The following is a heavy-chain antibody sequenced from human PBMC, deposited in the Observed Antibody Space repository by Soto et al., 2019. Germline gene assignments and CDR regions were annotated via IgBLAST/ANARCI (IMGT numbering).Heavy chain of an antibody. CDR2: IWYDGSNK. D-gene: IGHD6-19*01. CDR1: GFTFSSYG. J-gene: IGHJ4*02. Sequence: HPGGSLRLSCAASGFTFSSYGMHWVRQAPGKGLEWVAVIWYDGSNKYYADSVKGRFTISRDNSKNTLYLQMNSLRAEDTAVYYCARDKEWLVTYFDYWGQGTLVTVSS. CDR3: ARDKEWLVTYFDY. V-gene: IGHV3-33*01.